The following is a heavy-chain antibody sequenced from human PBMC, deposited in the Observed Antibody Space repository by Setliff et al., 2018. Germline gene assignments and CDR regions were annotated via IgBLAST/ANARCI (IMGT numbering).Heavy chain of an antibody. Sequence: SETLSLTCTVSGGSINNYHWNWIRQPPGKGLEWIGYVGYNGNTHYNPSLNSRVTMSVDTSKNQFSLKLTSVSAADTAVYYCARDNVDTAMGLSYYYYYYMDVWGKGTTVTVSS. CDR1: GGSINNYH. V-gene: IGHV4-59*01. D-gene: IGHD5-18*01. CDR3: ARDNVDTAMGLSYYYYYYMDV. CDR2: VGYNGNT. J-gene: IGHJ6*03.